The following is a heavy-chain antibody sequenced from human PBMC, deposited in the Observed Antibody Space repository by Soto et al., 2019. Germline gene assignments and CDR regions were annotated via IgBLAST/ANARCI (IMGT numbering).Heavy chain of an antibody. D-gene: IGHD5-12*01. CDR3: AKGSLLIVATISGY. CDR2: ISYDGSNK. CDR1: GFTFSSYG. Sequence: QVQLVESGGGVVQPGRSLRLSCAASGFTFSSYGMHWVRQAPGKGLEWVAVISYDGSNKYYAGSVKGRFTISRDNSKNTLYLQMNSLRAEDTAVYYCAKGSLLIVATISGYWGQGTLVTVSS. J-gene: IGHJ4*02. V-gene: IGHV3-30*18.